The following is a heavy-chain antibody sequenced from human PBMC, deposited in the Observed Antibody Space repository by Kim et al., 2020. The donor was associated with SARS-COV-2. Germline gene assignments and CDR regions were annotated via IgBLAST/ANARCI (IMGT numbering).Heavy chain of an antibody. D-gene: IGHD3-10*01. CDR3: AIAMVRGALFDP. J-gene: IGHJ5*02. V-gene: IGHV4-31*02. Sequence: YYHPSLKVRVTISVDTSKNRFSLKLSSVTAADTAVYYCAIAMVRGALFDPWGQGTLVTVSS.